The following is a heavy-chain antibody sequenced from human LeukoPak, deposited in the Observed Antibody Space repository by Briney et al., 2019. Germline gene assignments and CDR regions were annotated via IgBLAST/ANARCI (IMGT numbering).Heavy chain of an antibody. Sequence: GGSLRLSCAASGFTFSSYEMNWVRQAAGKGLEWVSYISSSGSTIYYADSVQGRFTIYTDNAKNSLYLQMNSLRAEDTAVYYCAELGITMIGGVWGKGTTVTISS. CDR3: AELGITMIGGV. CDR2: ISSSGSTI. V-gene: IGHV3-48*03. D-gene: IGHD3-10*02. CDR1: GFTFSSYE. J-gene: IGHJ6*04.